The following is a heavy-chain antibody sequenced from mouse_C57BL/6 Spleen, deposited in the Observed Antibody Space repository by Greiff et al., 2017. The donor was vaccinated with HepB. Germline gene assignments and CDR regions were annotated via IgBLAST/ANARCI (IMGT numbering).Heavy chain of an antibody. D-gene: IGHD3-2*02. V-gene: IGHV1-63*01. J-gene: IGHJ2*01. CDR3: ARSGQLRQFDY. Sequence: VHLVESGAELVRPGTSVKMSCKASGYTFTNYWIGWAKQRPGHGLEWIGDIYPGGGYTNYNEKFKGKATLTADKSSSTAYMQFSSLTSEDSAIYYCARSGQLRQFDYWGQGTTLTVSS. CDR1: GYTFTNYW. CDR2: IYPGGGYT.